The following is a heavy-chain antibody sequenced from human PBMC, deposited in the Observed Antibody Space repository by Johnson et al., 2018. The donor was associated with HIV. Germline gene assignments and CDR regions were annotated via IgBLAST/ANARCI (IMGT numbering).Heavy chain of an antibody. D-gene: IGHD2-8*01. Sequence: VQLVESGGGVVQPGRSLRLSCAASGFNFGGYWMSWVRQAPGKGLEWVANIKQDGSEKYYVDSVKGRFTISRDTSENTVYLQMNSLRAEDTAVYYCAKNGARGDAFDIWGQGTMVTVSS. CDR2: IKQDGSEK. CDR1: GFNFGGYW. V-gene: IGHV3-7*02. J-gene: IGHJ3*02. CDR3: AKNGARGDAFDI.